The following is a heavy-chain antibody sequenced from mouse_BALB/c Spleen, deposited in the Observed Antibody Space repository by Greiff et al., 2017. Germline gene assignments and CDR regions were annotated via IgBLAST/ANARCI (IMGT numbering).Heavy chain of an antibody. CDR2: ISSGGST. CDR1: GFTFSSYA. V-gene: IGHV5-6-5*01. Sequence: EVQGVESGGGLVKPGGSLKLSCAASGFTFSSYAMSWVRQTPEKRLEWVASISSGGSTYYPDSVKGRFTISRDNARNILYLQMSSLRSEDTAMYYCARGLYGNYFYYAMDYWGQGTSVTVSS. J-gene: IGHJ4*01. D-gene: IGHD2-1*01. CDR3: ARGLYGNYFYYAMDY.